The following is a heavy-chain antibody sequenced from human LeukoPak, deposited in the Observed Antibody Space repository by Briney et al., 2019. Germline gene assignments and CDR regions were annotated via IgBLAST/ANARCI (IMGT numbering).Heavy chain of an antibody. J-gene: IGHJ4*02. CDR3: TRVFGGYDVSDY. D-gene: IGHD3-3*01. CDR1: GFIFSSFW. CDR2: INKDGSQK. V-gene: IGHV3-7*03. Sequence: PGGSLRLSCAASGFIFSSFWMSWVRQAPGKGLEWVANINKDGSQKYYVDSVEGRFTNSRDNAKNSLYLQMGSLGVDDTAVYYCTRVFGGYDVSDYWGQGTLVTVSS.